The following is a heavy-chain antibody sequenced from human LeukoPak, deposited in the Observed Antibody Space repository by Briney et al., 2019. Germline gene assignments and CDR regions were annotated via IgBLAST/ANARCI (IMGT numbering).Heavy chain of an antibody. D-gene: IGHD3-10*01. J-gene: IGHJ4*02. V-gene: IGHV3-74*01. CDR2: INSDGSST. Sequence: GGSLRLSCAASGFTFSSYWMHWVRQAPGKGLGWVSRINSDGSSTNYADSVKGGFTISRDNAKNTLYLQMNSLRAEDTAVYYCARALSRTFSGHYFDYWGQGTLVTVSS. CDR3: ARALSRTFSGHYFDY. CDR1: GFTFSSYW.